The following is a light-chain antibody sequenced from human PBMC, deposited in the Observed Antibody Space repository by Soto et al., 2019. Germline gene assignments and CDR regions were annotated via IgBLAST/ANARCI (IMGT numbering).Light chain of an antibody. CDR1: SGHSSYA. CDR3: QTWGTGTVV. Sequence: QSVLTQSPSASASLGASVKLTCTLSSGHSSYAIAWHQQQPEKGPRYLMRLNSDGGLTKGDGIPDRFSGYSSGAERYLTISSLQSDDEGDYYCQTWGTGTVVFGGGTKLTVL. J-gene: IGLJ2*01. CDR2: LNSDGGL. V-gene: IGLV4-69*01.